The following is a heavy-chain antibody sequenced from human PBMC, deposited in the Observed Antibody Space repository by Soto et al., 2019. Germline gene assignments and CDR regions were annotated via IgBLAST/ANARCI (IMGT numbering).Heavy chain of an antibody. V-gene: IGHV4-39*01. CDR1: RGSISRNSNS. Sequence: SQTLSLTCTVSRGSISRNSNSCALICLPPGKGLEWIGSIYYSGYTYYNPSLKSRVTISVDTSKNQFSLKLSSVTAADTAVYYCARHNGPLYVGYYYDMDVWGQGTTVT. CDR2: IYYSGYT. D-gene: IGHD3-16*01. J-gene: IGHJ6*02. CDR3: ARHNGPLYVGYYYDMDV.